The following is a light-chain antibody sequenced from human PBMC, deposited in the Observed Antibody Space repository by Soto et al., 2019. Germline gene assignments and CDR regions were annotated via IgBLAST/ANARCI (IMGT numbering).Light chain of an antibody. CDR1: DIVLYSSNNKNY. Sequence: DILMTQSPASLAVSLGERAAVNFKGSDIVLYSSNNKNYLAWYQQKPGQSPKLLIYWASTREFGVPDRFSGSGSGTDFTLTISSLQAEDVAVYYCQQYYNTPWTFGQGTKVDIK. CDR2: WAS. CDR3: QQYYNTPWT. J-gene: IGKJ1*01. V-gene: IGKV4-1*01.